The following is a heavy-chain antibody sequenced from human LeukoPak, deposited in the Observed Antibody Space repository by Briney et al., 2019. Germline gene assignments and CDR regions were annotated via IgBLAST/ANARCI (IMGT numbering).Heavy chain of an antibody. J-gene: IGHJ4*02. CDR2: ISYDGSNK. CDR1: GFTFSSYA. D-gene: IGHD2-2*01. Sequence: PGGSLRLSCAASGFTFSSYAMHWVRQAPGKGLEWVAVISYDGSNKYYADSVKGRFTISRDNSKNTLYLQMNSLRAEDTAVYYCARDRSLGKVVLDYWGQGTLVTVSS. CDR3: ARDRSLGKVVLDY. V-gene: IGHV3-30*04.